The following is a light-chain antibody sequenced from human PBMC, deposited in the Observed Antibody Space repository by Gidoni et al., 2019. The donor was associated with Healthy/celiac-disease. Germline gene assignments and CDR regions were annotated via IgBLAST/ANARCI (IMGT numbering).Light chain of an antibody. CDR1: QSISSW. J-gene: IGKJ1*01. V-gene: IGKV1-5*01. CDR2: DAS. Sequence: DIEMTQSPSTLSASVGDRITITCRASQSISSWLAWYQQKPGKAPKLLIYDASSLERGLPSRFSGSGSRTEFTLTISRLQADDFATYYCQQYNSYRTFXQXTKVEIK. CDR3: QQYNSYRT.